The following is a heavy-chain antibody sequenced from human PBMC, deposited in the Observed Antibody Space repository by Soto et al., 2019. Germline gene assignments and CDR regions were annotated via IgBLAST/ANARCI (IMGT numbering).Heavy chain of an antibody. CDR3: VRAAVGAAFDI. V-gene: IGHV3-33*05. Sequence: GGSLRLSCRTSGFRFSSYGMHWVRQAPGKGPEWVAFITGDGSNTEYVDSVRGRFTVSRDNAKNSLCLQMNSLRAEDTAVYYCVRAAVGAAFDIWGQGTTVTVSS. D-gene: IGHD3-16*01. J-gene: IGHJ3*02. CDR2: ITGDGSNT. CDR1: GFRFSSYG.